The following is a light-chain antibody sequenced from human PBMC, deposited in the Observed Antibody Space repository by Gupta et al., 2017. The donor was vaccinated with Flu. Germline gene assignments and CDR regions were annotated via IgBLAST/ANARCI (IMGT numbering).Light chain of an antibody. J-gene: IGLJ2*01. CDR1: KLGDVY. CDR3: QAEDSGTCG. V-gene: IGLV3-1*01. Sequence: SPGKTASVTCSGDKLGDVYVSWYQQKPGQSPMLVIYKDTQRPAGIPERFSGSNSGNTATLTISGTQAMDEADYYCQAEDSGTCGFGGGTKLTVL. CDR2: KDT.